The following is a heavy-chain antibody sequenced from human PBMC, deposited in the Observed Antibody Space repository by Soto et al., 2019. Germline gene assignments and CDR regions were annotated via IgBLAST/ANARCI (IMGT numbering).Heavy chain of an antibody. V-gene: IGHV1-69*02. Sequence: SVKVSCKASGGTFSSYTISWVRQAPGQGLEWMGRIIPILGIANYAQKFQGRVAITADKSTGTAYMELSSLRSEDTAVYYCAIGLSSGYLFDYWGQGTLVNVSS. CDR2: IIPILGIA. CDR3: AIGLSSGYLFDY. CDR1: GGTFSSYT. J-gene: IGHJ4*02. D-gene: IGHD3-22*01.